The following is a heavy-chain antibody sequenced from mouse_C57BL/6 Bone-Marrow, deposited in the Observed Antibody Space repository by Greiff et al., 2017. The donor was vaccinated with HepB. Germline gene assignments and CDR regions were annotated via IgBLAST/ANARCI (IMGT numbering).Heavy chain of an antibody. V-gene: IGHV2-6-1*01. CDR1: GFSLTSYG. J-gene: IGHJ4*01. CDR2: IWSDGST. CDR3: ARHGDYGSSLYYYAMDY. D-gene: IGHD1-1*01. Sequence: VKLMESGPGLVAPSQSLSITCTVSGFSLTSYGVHWVRQPPGKGLEWLVVIWSDGSTTYNSALKSRLSISKDNSKSQVFLKMNSLQTDDTAMYYCARHGDYGSSLYYYAMDYWGQGTSVTVSS.